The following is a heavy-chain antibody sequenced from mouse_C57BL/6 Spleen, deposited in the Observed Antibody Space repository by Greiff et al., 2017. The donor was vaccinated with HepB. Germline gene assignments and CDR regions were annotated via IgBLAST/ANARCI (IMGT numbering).Heavy chain of an antibody. J-gene: IGHJ2*01. Sequence: VQLQQSGPELVKPGASVKISCKASGYTFTDYYINWVKQRPGQGLEWIGWIYPGSGNTKYNEKFKGKATLTVDTSSSTAYMQLSSLTTEDSAVYFCARSKPYYGRGYYFDYWGQGTTLTVSS. CDR1: GYTFTDYY. CDR2: IYPGSGNT. CDR3: ARSKPYYGRGYYFDY. D-gene: IGHD1-1*01. V-gene: IGHV1-84*01.